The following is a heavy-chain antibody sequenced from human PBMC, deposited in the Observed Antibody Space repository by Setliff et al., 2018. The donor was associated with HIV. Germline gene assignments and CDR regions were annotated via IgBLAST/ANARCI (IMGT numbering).Heavy chain of an antibody. D-gene: IGHD6-19*01. CDR2: IRYDGTYK. V-gene: IGHV3-30*02. J-gene: IGHJ4*02. CDR1: GFTFSSYG. CDR3: AKNFYSSPWSPLDY. Sequence: PGGSLSLSCAASGFTFSSYGMHWVRQAPGKGLEWVAFIRYDGTYKYYADSLKGRFTISRANSKNTLFLQMNSLRTEDTAVYYCAKNFYSSPWSPLDYWGQGTLVTVSS.